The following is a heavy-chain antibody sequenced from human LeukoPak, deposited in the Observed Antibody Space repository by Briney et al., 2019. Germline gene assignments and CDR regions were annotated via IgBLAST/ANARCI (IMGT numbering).Heavy chain of an antibody. J-gene: IGHJ4*01. D-gene: IGHD5-12*01. Sequence: GGSLRLSCVASGFTFNSFGMHWVRQAPGKGLEWVAIIRYDGSNKYYAQSVKGRFTISRDNSKNTLFLQMNSLKTEDTALYYCAKALLPSGYHSIDYWGHGTLVTVSS. CDR3: AKALLPSGYHSIDY. CDR2: IRYDGSNK. CDR1: GFTFNSFG. V-gene: IGHV3-30*02.